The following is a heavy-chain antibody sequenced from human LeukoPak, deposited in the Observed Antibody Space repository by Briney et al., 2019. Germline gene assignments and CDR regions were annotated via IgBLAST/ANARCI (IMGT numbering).Heavy chain of an antibody. CDR2: IIPIFGTA. Sequence: SVPVSCMACRGTFSSYAISWLGPAPAQGLAWMGGIIPIFGTANYAQKFQVRVTITADESTSTAYMELSSLRSEDTAVYYCARDKRGYCSGGSCYYYYVMDVWGQGTTVTVSS. CDR1: RGTFSSYA. V-gene: IGHV1-69*01. J-gene: IGHJ6*02. D-gene: IGHD2-15*01. CDR3: ARDKRGYCSGGSCYYYYVMDV.